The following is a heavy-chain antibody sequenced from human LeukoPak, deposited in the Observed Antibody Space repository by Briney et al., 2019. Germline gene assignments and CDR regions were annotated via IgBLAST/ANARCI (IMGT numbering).Heavy chain of an antibody. CDR2: ISYDGSNK. V-gene: IGHV3-30*04. J-gene: IGHJ4*02. CDR1: GFTFSSYA. CDR3: ARYLGH. Sequence: GGSLRLSCAASGFTFSSYAMHWVRQAPGKGLEWVAVISYDGSNKYYADSVKGRFTISRDNSKNTLYLQMNSLRAEDTAVYYCARYLGHWGQGTLVTVSS.